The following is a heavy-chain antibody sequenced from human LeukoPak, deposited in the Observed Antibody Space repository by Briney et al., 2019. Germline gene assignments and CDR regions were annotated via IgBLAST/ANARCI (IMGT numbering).Heavy chain of an antibody. D-gene: IGHD2-8*01. CDR1: GYSFMNYW. J-gene: IGHJ4*02. V-gene: IGHV5-51*01. CDR2: IYPGNSDT. CDR3: ATTSRYCSSVVCYPIGDYFEY. Sequence: GESLKISCKGSGYSFMNYWIGWVRQMPGKGLEWMGIIYPGNSDTRYSPSFQGQVTISAGKSISTAYLQWNSLKASDTAMYYCATTSRYCSSVVCYPIGDYFEYWGQGTLVTVSS.